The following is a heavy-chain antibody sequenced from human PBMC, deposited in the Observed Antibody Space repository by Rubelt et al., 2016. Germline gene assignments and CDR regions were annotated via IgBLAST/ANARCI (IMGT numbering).Heavy chain of an antibody. CDR1: GYTFTSYA. D-gene: IGHD6-19*01. J-gene: IGHJ4*02. Sequence: QVQLVQSGGEVKKPGASLKVSCKTSGYTFTSYAMHWVRQAPGQRLEWMGWMNAGNGNTRYSQKFQGRVTITRDTSASTAYMELSSLRDEDTAVYYCATHGSGWSFDYWGQGTLVTGAS. CDR2: MNAGNGNT. CDR3: ATHGSGWSFDY. V-gene: IGHV1-3*01.